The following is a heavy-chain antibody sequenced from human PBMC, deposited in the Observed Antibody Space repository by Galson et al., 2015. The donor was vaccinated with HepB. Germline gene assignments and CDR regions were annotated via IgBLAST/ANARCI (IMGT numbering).Heavy chain of an antibody. CDR3: ARASYGDWGSDAFDI. CDR1: GFTFSNYW. CDR2: IKQDGSEK. Sequence: SLRLSCAASGFTFSNYWMNWVRQAPGKGLEWVANIKQDGSEKHYVESVEGRFTISRDNAKNSVDLQMSSLRAEDTAVYYCARASYGDWGSDAFDIWAKGQWSPSLQ. J-gene: IGHJ3*02. D-gene: IGHD4-17*01. V-gene: IGHV3-7*01.